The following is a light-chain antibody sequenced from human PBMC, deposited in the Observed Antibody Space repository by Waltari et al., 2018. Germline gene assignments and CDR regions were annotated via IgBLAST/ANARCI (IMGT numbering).Light chain of an antibody. CDR1: RSNIGAGYD. V-gene: IGLV1-40*01. CDR2: ANT. J-gene: IGLJ3*02. CDR3: QSYDSSLSGSGV. Sequence: QSLLTQPPSVSGAPGPRVTISCTGSRSNIGAGYDVHWYKHLPGTAPKLLIYANTNRPSGVPDRFSASKSGTSASLAITGLQAEDEAEYYCQSYDSSLSGSGVFGGGTKLTVL.